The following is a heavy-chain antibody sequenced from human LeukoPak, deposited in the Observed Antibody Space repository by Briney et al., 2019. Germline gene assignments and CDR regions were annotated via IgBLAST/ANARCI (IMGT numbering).Heavy chain of an antibody. V-gene: IGHV1-18*01. D-gene: IGHD6-13*01. CDR2: ISAYNGNT. CDR1: GYTFTSYG. Sequence: ASVKVSCKASGYTFTSYGISWVRQAPGQGLEWMGWISAYNGNTNYAQKFQGRVSKTRNTSISTAYTELSSLRSEDTAVYYCASRVLLPTGYSNSWYWVYWGQGTLVTVSS. J-gene: IGHJ4*02. CDR3: ASRVLLPTGYSNSWYWVY.